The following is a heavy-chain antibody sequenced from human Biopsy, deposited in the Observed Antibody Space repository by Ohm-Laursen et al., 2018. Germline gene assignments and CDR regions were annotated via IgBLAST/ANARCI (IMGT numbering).Heavy chain of an antibody. D-gene: IGHD5-12*01. Sequence: PSQTLSLTCTVSGDTISTYYWNWIRQTPGKGLEWIGYIHYTGHIRINPSLNSRATISVDTSKDQFSLKLSSLTAADTAIYYCARNRVDVVKVTTIGRNFDLWGRGTLVTVS. V-gene: IGHV4-59*08. CDR3: ARNRVDVVKVTTIGRNFDL. CDR2: IHYTGHI. CDR1: GDTISTYY. J-gene: IGHJ2*01.